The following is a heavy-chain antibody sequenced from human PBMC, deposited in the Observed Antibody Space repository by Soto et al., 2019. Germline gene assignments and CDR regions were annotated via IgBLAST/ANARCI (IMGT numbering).Heavy chain of an antibody. CDR1: GGTFSSYA. CDR3: ASSPLYSGITWYFDY. J-gene: IGHJ4*02. CDR2: IIPIFGTA. Sequence: QVQLVQPGAEVKKPGSSVKVSCKASGGTFSSYAISWVRQAPGQGLEWMGGIIPIFGTANYAQKFQGRVTITADESTSTAYMELSSLRSEDTAVYYCASSPLYSGITWYFDYWGQGTLVTVSS. D-gene: IGHD1-26*01. V-gene: IGHV1-69*01.